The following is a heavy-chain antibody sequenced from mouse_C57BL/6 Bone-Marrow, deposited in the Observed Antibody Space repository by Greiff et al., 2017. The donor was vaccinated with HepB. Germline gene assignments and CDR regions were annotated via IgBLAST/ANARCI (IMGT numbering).Heavy chain of an antibody. J-gene: IGHJ4*01. V-gene: IGHV1-81*01. CDR1: GYTFTSYG. CDR2: IYPRSGNT. CDR3: AREGLLRAMDY. D-gene: IGHD2-3*01. Sequence: QVQLQQSGAELARPGASVKLSCKASGYTFTSYGISWVKQSTGQGLEWIGEIYPRSGNTYYNEKFKGKATLTADKSSSTAYMELRSLTSEDSAVYFCAREGLLRAMDYWGQGTSVTVSS.